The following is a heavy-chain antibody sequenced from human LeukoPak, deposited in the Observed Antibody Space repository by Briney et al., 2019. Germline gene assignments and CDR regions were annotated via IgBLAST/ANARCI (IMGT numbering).Heavy chain of an antibody. CDR1: GGSISSGGYY. V-gene: IGHV4-30-4*08. CDR3: ARGGLSGYYYYLDV. D-gene: IGHD3-10*01. Sequence: RTSETLSLTCTVSGGSISSGGYYWSWIRQHPGKGLEWIGYIYYSGSTYYNPSLRSRLTISMDTSKSQFSLRVTSVTAADTAVYYCARGGLSGYYYYLDVWGQGTTVTVSS. CDR2: IYYSGST. J-gene: IGHJ6*02.